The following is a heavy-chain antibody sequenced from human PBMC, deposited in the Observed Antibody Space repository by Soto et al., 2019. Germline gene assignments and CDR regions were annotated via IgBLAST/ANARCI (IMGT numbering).Heavy chain of an antibody. J-gene: IGHJ6*03. CDR2: INPSNGTT. Sequence: ASVKVSCKASGYTFTDYFRHWVRQAPGQGLEWMGMINPSNGTTSYSQKFQGRVTITRDTSASTAYMELSSLRSEDTAVYYCARDGAGYCSGGSCYSYRLYYMDVWGKRTTVTVSS. D-gene: IGHD2-15*01. V-gene: IGHV1-46*01. CDR1: GYTFTDYF. CDR3: ARDGAGYCSGGSCYSYRLYYMDV.